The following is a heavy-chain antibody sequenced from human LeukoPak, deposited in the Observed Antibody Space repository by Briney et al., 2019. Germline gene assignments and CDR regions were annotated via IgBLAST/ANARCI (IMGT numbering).Heavy chain of an antibody. Sequence: SETLSLTCAVSGGSISSSNWWSWVRQPPGKGLEWIGEIYHSGSTNYNPSLKSRVTISVDKSKNQFSLKLSSVTAADTAVYYCRGSCYLCSFDYWGQGTLVTVSS. CDR3: RGSCYLCSFDY. J-gene: IGHJ4*02. D-gene: IGHD2-15*01. V-gene: IGHV4-4*02. CDR2: IYHSGST. CDR1: GGSISSSNW.